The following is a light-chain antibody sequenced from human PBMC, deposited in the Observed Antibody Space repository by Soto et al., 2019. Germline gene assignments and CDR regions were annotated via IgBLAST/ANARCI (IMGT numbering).Light chain of an antibody. Sequence: QSVLTQPPSVSGAPGQRVTISCTGNNSNIGAGYDVHWYQQLPGTAPKLLIYGDINRPSGVPDRFSGSKSGTSASLAITGLQAEDEADYNCQSYDSSLSASVFGGGTQLTVL. V-gene: IGLV1-40*01. CDR3: QSYDSSLSASV. CDR2: GDI. J-gene: IGLJ2*01. CDR1: NSNIGAGYD.